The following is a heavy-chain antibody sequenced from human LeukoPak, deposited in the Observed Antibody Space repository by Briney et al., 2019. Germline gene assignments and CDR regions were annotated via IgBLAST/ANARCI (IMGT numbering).Heavy chain of an antibody. J-gene: IGHJ4*02. V-gene: IGHV3-30*18. Sequence: GGSLRLSCAASGFTFSSYGMHWVRQAPGKGLEWVAVISYDGSNKYYADSVKGRFTISRDNSKNTLYLHMNSLRAEDTAVYYCAKGGWDSGYDFDYWGQGTLVTVSS. CDR2: ISYDGSNK. CDR1: GFTFSSYG. D-gene: IGHD5-12*01. CDR3: AKGGWDSGYDFDY.